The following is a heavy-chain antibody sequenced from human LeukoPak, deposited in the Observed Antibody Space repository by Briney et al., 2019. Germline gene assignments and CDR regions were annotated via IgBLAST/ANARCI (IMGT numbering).Heavy chain of an antibody. Sequence: GGSLRLSCAASGFTFSSYEMNWVRQAPGKGLEWVSYISSSGSTIYYADSVKGRFTFSRDNAKNSLYLQMNSLRAEDTAVYYCAELGITMIGGVWGKGTTVTIYS. V-gene: IGHV3-48*03. CDR1: GFTFSSYE. D-gene: IGHD3-10*02. CDR2: ISSSGSTI. CDR3: AELGITMIGGV. J-gene: IGHJ6*04.